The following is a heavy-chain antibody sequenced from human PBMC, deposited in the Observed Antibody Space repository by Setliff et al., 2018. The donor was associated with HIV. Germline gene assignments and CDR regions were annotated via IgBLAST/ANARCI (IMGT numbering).Heavy chain of an antibody. J-gene: IGHJ6*02. CDR1: GFTFRNYK. CDR3: AGDNLYYNLYDGSPVYGMDV. D-gene: IGHD3-3*01. CDR2: ISIGSGGAI. V-gene: IGHV3-21*01. Sequence: GGSLRLSCAASGFTFRNYKFNWVRQAPGRGLEWVSSISIGSGGAIDYADSVQGRFTISRDNSKNSLYLQMNGLRVEDTGVYYCAGDNLYYNLYDGSPVYGMDVWGQGTTVTVSS.